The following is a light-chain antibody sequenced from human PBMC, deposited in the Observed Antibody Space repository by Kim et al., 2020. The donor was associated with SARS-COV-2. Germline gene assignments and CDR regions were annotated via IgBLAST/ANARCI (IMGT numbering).Light chain of an antibody. CDR2: GDN. J-gene: IGLJ2*01. CDR1: ALPEKY. Sequence: SYELTQPPSMSVSPGQTARIPCSGDALPEKYAHWYQQKSGQAPVAVIYGDNKRPSGIPERFSGSTSGTTATLIISGAQVEDEAAYHCYSMDRNGDHLFGGGTQLTVL. CDR3: YSMDRNGDHL. V-gene: IGLV3-10*01.